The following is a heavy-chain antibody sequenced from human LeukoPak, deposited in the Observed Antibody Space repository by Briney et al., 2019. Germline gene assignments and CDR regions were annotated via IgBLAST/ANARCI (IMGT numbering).Heavy chain of an antibody. J-gene: IGHJ4*02. D-gene: IGHD3-22*01. CDR1: GFTVSSNY. V-gene: IGHV3-66*02. CDR3: AGRMTMIVGPPRY. Sequence: GGSLRLSCAASGFTVSSNYMSWVRQAPGKGLEWVSVIYSSGSTYYADSVKGRFTISRDNSKNTLYLQMNSLRAEDTAVYYCAGRMTMIVGPPRYWGQGTLVTVSS. CDR2: IYSSGST.